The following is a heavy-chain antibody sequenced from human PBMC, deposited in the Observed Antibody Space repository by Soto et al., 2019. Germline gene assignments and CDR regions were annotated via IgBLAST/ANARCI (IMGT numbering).Heavy chain of an antibody. Sequence: QVQLVQSGAEVKKPGSSVKVSCKASGGTFSSYAISWVRQAPGQGLEWMGGIIPIFGTANYAQKYQGRVTTTPDKTKGTAYLELGSLRSDDTAVYYCAVQRITTVRGVHAYYYYYGMDVWGQGTTVTVSS. CDR1: GGTFSSYA. CDR3: AVQRITTVRGVHAYYYYYGMDV. V-gene: IGHV1-69*06. J-gene: IGHJ6*02. D-gene: IGHD3-10*01. CDR2: IIPIFGTA.